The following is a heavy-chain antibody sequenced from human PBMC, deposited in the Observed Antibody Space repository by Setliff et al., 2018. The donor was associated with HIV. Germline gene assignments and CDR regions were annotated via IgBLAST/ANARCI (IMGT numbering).Heavy chain of an antibody. CDR2: INSDGSST. V-gene: IGHV3-74*01. J-gene: IGHJ4*02. CDR3: ARGPTVTTTGGGIFFDY. Sequence: VGSLRLSCAASGFTFSSYWMHWVRQAPGKGLVWVSRINSDGSSTSYADSAKGRFTISRDNAKSTLYLQMNSLRAEDTAVYYCARGPTVTTTGGGIFFDYWGQGTLVTVSS. D-gene: IGHD4-17*01. CDR1: GFTFSSYW.